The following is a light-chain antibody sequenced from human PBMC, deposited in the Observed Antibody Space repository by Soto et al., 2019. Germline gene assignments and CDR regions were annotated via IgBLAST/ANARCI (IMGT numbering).Light chain of an antibody. CDR1: QSVSRK. J-gene: IGKJ5*01. V-gene: IGKV3-15*01. CDR2: DAS. Sequence: EIVMTQSPATLSVSPGESATLSCRASQSVSRKLAWYQQRPGQAPRLLIYDASTRATGIPPRFSGGGSGTEFTVTISSLQSEDSGIYYCQQRWRWPSNTFGQGTRLET. CDR3: QQRWRWPSNT.